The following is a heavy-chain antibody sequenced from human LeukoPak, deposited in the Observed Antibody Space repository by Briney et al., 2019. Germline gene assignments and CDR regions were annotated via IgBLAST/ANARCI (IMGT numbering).Heavy chain of an antibody. V-gene: IGHV3-74*01. J-gene: IGHJ6*02. Sequence: GGSLRLSCAASGLTFSSYWMHWVRQAPGKGLVWVSRINSDGTSTSHADSVKGRFTISRDNAKNTLYLQMNSLIAEDTAVYYCARAGTKYGDYPLYYYGMDVWGQGTTVTVSS. CDR3: ARAGTKYGDYPLYYYGMDV. CDR1: GLTFSSYW. D-gene: IGHD4-17*01. CDR2: INSDGTST.